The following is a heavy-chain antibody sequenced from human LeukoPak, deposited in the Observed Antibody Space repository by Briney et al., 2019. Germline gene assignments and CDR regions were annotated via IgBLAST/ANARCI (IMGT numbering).Heavy chain of an antibody. D-gene: IGHD3-16*02. CDR1: GGSISSFS. Sequence: PSETLSLTCTVSGGSISSFSWSWIRQPAGKGLEWIGRVYSSGSTNYNPSLKSRVTISVDTSKNQFSLKLSSVTAADTAVYYCARARVWGSYRSGLPDYWGQGTLVTVSS. CDR3: ARARVWGSYRSGLPDY. J-gene: IGHJ4*02. CDR2: VYSSGST. V-gene: IGHV4-4*07.